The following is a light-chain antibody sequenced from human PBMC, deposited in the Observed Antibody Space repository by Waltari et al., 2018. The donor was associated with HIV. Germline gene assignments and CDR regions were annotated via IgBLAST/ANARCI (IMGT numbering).Light chain of an antibody. J-gene: IGLJ2*01. CDR2: EDS. CDR3: YSTDSSGFGV. CDR1: ALTKNY. V-gene: IGLV3-10*01. Sequence: SYELTQPPSVSVSPGQTARITCSGDALTKNYADWYQQKSGQAPVLVIYEDSKRPSGIPGRLSGSRAGTMATLTISGAQVEDEGDYHCYSTDSSGFGVFGGGTKLTVL.